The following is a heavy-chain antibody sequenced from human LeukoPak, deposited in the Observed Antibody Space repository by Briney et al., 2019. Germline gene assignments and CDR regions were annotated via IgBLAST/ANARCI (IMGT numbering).Heavy chain of an antibody. Sequence: GGSLRLSCAASGFTFSSYSMNWVRQAPGKGLEWVSSISSSSSYIYYADSVKGRFTISRDNAKNSLYLQMNSLRAEDTAVYYCAAAGTRFLFDYWGQGTLVTVSS. CDR2: ISSSSSYI. D-gene: IGHD3/OR15-3a*01. CDR1: GFTFSSYS. V-gene: IGHV3-21*01. J-gene: IGHJ4*02. CDR3: AAAGTRFLFDY.